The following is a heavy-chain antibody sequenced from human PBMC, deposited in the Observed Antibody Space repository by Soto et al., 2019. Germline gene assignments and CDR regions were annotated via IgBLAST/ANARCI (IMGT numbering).Heavy chain of an antibody. J-gene: IGHJ6*02. V-gene: IGHV5-10-1*03. CDR3: ARHVAGYRYGYDYYYGMDV. CDR2: IDPSDSYT. Sequence: EVQLVQSGAEVKKPGESLRISCKGSGYSFTSYWISWVRQMPGKGLEWMGRIDPSDSYTNYSPSFQGHVTISADKSISTAYLQWSSLKASDTAMYYCARHVAGYRYGYDYYYGMDVWRQGTTVTVSS. CDR1: GYSFTSYW. D-gene: IGHD5-18*01.